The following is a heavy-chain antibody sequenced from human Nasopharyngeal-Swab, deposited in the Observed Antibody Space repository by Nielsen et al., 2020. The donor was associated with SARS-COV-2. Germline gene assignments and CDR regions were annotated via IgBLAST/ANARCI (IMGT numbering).Heavy chain of an antibody. D-gene: IGHD1-1*01. CDR3: ARGGGINWNYNWFDP. CDR1: GGTFCSYA. CDR2: IIPIFGTA. Sequence: SVKVSCNASGGTFCSYAISWVRHAPAQGLEWMGGIIPIFGTANYAQKFQGRVTITADESTSTAYMELSSLRSEDTAVYYCARGGGINWNYNWFDPWGQGTLVTVSS. V-gene: IGHV1-69*13. J-gene: IGHJ5*02.